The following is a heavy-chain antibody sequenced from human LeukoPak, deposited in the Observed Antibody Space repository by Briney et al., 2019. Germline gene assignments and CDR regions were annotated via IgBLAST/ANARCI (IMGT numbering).Heavy chain of an antibody. CDR1: GFTFSSYA. D-gene: IGHD3-10*01. V-gene: IGHV3-23*01. Sequence: GGSLRLSCAASGFTFSSYAMSWVRQAPGKGLEWVSAISGSGGSTYYADSVKGRFTISRDNSKNTLYLQMNSLRADDTAVYYCAGGSYYYARDPRVEFWGPGTLVTVSS. CDR3: AGGSYYYARDPRVEF. CDR2: ISGSGGST. J-gene: IGHJ4*02.